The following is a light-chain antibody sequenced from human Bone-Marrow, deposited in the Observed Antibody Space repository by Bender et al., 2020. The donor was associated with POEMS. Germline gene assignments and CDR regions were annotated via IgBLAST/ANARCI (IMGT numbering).Light chain of an antibody. CDR1: SSDVGGYNY. Sequence: QSALTQPPSTSGSPGQSVTISCAGTSSDVGGYNYVSWYQQHPGKAPKLIIYAVSKRPLGVPDRFSGSKSGNTASLTISGLQAEDEADYYCSSYTHTSTLVFGTGTKVTVL. CDR2: AVS. V-gene: IGLV2-8*01. J-gene: IGLJ1*01. CDR3: SSYTHTSTLV.